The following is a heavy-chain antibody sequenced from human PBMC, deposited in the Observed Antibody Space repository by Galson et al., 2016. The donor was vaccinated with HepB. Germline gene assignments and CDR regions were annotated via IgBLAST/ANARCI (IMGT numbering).Heavy chain of an antibody. CDR1: GFSFSSYW. V-gene: IGHV3-74*01. Sequence: SLRLSCAASGFSFSSYWMHWVRQAPGKGLVWVSRINGDGSSTSYADYVKGRFTISRDNAKNTLYLQMNRLRAEDTAVYFWARRDIPMANDYWGQGVLVSVSS. D-gene: IGHD5-18*01. CDR2: INGDGSST. CDR3: ARRDIPMANDY. J-gene: IGHJ4*02.